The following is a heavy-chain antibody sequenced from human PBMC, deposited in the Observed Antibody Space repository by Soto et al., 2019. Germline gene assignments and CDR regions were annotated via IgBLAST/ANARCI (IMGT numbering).Heavy chain of an antibody. Sequence: PSETLSLTCTVSGGSISSYYWSWIRQPPGKGLEWIGYIYYSGSTNYNPSLKSRVTISVVTSKNQFSLKVTSVTAADTAVYYCARPTVWFGESYAFDIWGQGTMVTVAS. CDR2: IYYSGST. D-gene: IGHD3-10*01. V-gene: IGHV4-59*08. J-gene: IGHJ3*02. CDR1: GGSISSYY. CDR3: ARPTVWFGESYAFDI.